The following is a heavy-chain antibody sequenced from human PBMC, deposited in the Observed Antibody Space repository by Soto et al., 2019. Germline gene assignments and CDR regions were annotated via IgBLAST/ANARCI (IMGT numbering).Heavy chain of an antibody. CDR2: MNPNSGNT. Sequence: QVQLVQSGAEVKKPGASVKVSCKASGYTFTSYDINWVRQATGQGLEEMGWMNPNSGNTGYAQKFQCRVTMTKNTSISTAYMDLSSLRCEDSAVYYCSRSGGYDFWSVYYMGYYYYYMDVWGKGTTVTVSS. J-gene: IGHJ6*03. CDR1: GYTFTSYD. D-gene: IGHD3-3*01. CDR3: SRSGGYDFWSVYYMGYYYYYMDV. V-gene: IGHV1-8*01.